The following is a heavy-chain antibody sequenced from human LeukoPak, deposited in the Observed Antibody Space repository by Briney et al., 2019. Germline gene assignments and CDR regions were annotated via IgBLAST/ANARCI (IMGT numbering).Heavy chain of an antibody. CDR3: ARALLWFGEFGNWFDP. V-gene: IGHV4-59*01. J-gene: IGHJ5*02. CDR1: GGSISSYY. D-gene: IGHD3-10*01. Sequence: SETLSLTCTVSGGSISSYYWSWIRQPPGKGLEWIGYIYYSGSTNYNPSLKSRVTISVDTSENQFSLKLSSVTAADTAVYYCARALLWFGEFGNWFDPWGQGTLVTVSS. CDR2: IYYSGST.